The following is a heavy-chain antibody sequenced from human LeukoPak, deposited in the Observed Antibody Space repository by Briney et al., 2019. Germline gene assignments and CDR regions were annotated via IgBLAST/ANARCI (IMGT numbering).Heavy chain of an antibody. V-gene: IGHV3-20*04. CDR1: GFKFDDYG. Sequence: GGSLRLSCTASGFKFDDYGMTWVRQAPGKGLEWVSDINWNGDSRGYAHSVRGRFTIYRDNSKNSLYLQMNSLRVEDTAVYYCTKKAKAHGDRYCSGGRCLQSNPFFDYWGQGTLVTVSS. J-gene: IGHJ4*02. CDR2: INWNGDSR. CDR3: TKKAKAHGDRYCSGGRCLQSNPFFDY. D-gene: IGHD2-15*01.